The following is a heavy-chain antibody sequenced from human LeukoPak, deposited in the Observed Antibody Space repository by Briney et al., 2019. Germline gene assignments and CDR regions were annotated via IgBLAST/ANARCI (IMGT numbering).Heavy chain of an antibody. D-gene: IGHD6-19*01. J-gene: IGHJ4*02. Sequence: PGGALRLSCPASGITFSSHAMTWVRPAAGRGLEWVAAIRGNGATTDYADSVKGRFTISRYNSKSTLYLQMNSLRAEDTAVYYCAKAYHDGGCLIDYWGQGTLVTVSS. CDR3: AKAYHDGGCLIDY. CDR1: GITFSSHA. CDR2: IRGNGATT. V-gene: IGHV3-23*01.